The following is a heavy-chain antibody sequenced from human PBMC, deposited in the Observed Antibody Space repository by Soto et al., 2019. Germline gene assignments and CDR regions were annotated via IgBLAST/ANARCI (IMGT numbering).Heavy chain of an antibody. Sequence: QVQLVQSGAEVKKPGSSVKVSCKASEDTFTIFAISWVRQAPGQGLEWMGGIIPTIGTTNYAQRCQGRITITGDESTGTAYMELSSLKSEDTAVYYCARDLGSGYDPGDYWGQGTLVTVSS. D-gene: IGHD5-12*01. V-gene: IGHV1-69*12. J-gene: IGHJ4*02. CDR3: ARDLGSGYDPGDY. CDR1: EDTFTIFA. CDR2: IIPTIGTT.